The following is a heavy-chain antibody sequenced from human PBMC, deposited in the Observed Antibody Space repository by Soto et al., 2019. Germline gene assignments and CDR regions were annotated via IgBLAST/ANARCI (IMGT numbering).Heavy chain of an antibody. V-gene: IGHV4-4*07. J-gene: IGHJ4*02. D-gene: IGHD1-26*01. CDR1: GGSLSSYY. Sequence: SETLSLTCTVSGGSLSSYYWSWIRQPAGKGLEWIGRIYTSGSTNYNPSLKSRVTMSVDTSKNQFSLKLSSVTAADTAVYYCARECYEYRWERGAFDYWGQGTLVTVSS. CDR3: ARECYEYRWERGAFDY. CDR2: IYTSGST.